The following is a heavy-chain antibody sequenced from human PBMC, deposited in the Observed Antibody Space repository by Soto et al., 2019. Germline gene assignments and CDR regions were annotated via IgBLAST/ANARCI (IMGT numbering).Heavy chain of an antibody. D-gene: IGHD6-13*01. V-gene: IGHV4-39*01. J-gene: IGHJ4*02. CDR3: ARLGIAAAATFDY. CDR2: IYYSGSA. CDR1: GGSISSSSYY. Sequence: PSETLSLTCTVSGGSISSSSYYWGWIRQPPGKGLEWIGSIYYSGSAYYNPSLKSRVTISEDTSKNQCSLKLSSVPAADTAVDFSARLGIAAAATFDYWGQGTLVTVSS.